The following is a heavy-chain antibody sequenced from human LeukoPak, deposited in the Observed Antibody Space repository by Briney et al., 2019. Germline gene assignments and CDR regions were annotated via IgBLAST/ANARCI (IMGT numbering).Heavy chain of an antibody. Sequence: GGSLRLSCAASGFTFSSYGMHWVRQAPGKGLEWVSFINYNGRNNYYADSVKGRFTISRDSSKNTLSLQMNSLRDEDTSVYYCAKDSPIYYIDYWGQGTLVTVSS. CDR2: INYNGRNN. CDR1: GFTFSSYG. CDR3: AKDSPIYYIDY. V-gene: IGHV3-30*02. J-gene: IGHJ4*02. D-gene: IGHD3-10*01.